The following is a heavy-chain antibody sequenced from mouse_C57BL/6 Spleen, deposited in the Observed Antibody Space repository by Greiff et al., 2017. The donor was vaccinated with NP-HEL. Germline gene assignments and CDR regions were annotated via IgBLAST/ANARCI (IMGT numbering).Heavy chain of an antibody. CDR2: ISDGGSYT. CDR3: ASAYYSNYSFAY. CDR1: GFTFSSYA. V-gene: IGHV5-4*03. J-gene: IGHJ3*01. Sequence: EVKLQESGGGLVKPGGSLKLSCAASGFTFSSYAMSWVRQTPEKRLEWVATISDGGSYTYYPENVKGRFTIYRDNAKNNLYLQMSHLKSEDTAMYYCASAYYSNYSFAYWGQGTLVTVSA. D-gene: IGHD2-5*01.